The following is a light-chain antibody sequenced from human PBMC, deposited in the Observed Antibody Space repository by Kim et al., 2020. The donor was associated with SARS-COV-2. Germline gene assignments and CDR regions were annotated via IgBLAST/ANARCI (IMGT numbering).Light chain of an antibody. V-gene: IGLV2-8*01. CDR1: RGDFSRYKY. J-gene: IGLJ1*01. Sequence: PGQSVAISCSGTRGDFSRYKYVSWYQQHPGKSPRLIIYEVTKRPSGVPDRFSGSMSGNTASLTVSGLQAEDEADYYCASHGGYDYVFGTGTRVTVL. CDR3: ASHGGYDYV. CDR2: EVT.